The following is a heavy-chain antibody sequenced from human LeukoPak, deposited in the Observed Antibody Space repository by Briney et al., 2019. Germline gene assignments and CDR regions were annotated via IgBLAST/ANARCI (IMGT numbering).Heavy chain of an antibody. Sequence: SETLSLTCAVSGASISGSGYYLGWIRQPPGKGLEWIGSIYYTGNTYYNASLQSRVTISIDTSKNQFSLKLSSVTAADTAEYYCARGSWQLAEEVYWGQGTLVTVSS. CDR3: ARGSWQLAEEVY. V-gene: IGHV4-39*07. J-gene: IGHJ4*02. D-gene: IGHD6-6*01. CDR2: IYYTGNT. CDR1: GASISGSGYY.